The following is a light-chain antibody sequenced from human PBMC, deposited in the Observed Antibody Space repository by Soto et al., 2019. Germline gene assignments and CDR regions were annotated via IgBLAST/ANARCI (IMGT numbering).Light chain of an antibody. Sequence: DIQMTQSPSTLSATVGDTVTITCRACQSINTWLAWYQQKPGRAPKLLIYKASSLQSEVPSRFRGRGTGTEFPLTISSLNPDDLATYHSYQYHIYSLTFGGETKVEI. CDR1: QSINTW. CDR2: KAS. CDR3: YQYHIYSLT. V-gene: IGKV1-5*03. J-gene: IGKJ4*01.